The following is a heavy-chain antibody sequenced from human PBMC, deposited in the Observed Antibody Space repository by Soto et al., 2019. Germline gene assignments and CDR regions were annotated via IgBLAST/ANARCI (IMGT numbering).Heavy chain of an antibody. J-gene: IGHJ4*02. CDR3: VCGGNFFVY. Sequence: EVQLVESGGGLVQPGGSLRLPCAASGFTFSTYWMIWVRQPPGKGLEWVASINQDGSERYYVDSVRGRFTISRDNAKNSLYLQMNSLRAEDTAVYYCVCGGNFFVYWGQGTLVTVSP. V-gene: IGHV3-7*01. D-gene: IGHD3-16*01. CDR2: INQDGSER. CDR1: GFTFSTYW.